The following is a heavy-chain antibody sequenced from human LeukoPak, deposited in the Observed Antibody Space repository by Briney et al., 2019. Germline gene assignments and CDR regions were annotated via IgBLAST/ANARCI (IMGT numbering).Heavy chain of an antibody. Sequence: SETLSLTCAVYGGSFSGYYWGWIRQPPGKGLEWIGEINHSGSTNYNPSLKSRVTISVDTSKNQFSLKLSSVTAADTAVYYCARVLRSGRTYYGSGSYYKFDYWGQGTLVTVSS. J-gene: IGHJ4*02. CDR3: ARVLRSGRTYYGSGSYYKFDY. V-gene: IGHV4-34*01. CDR1: GGSFSGYY. CDR2: INHSGST. D-gene: IGHD3-10*01.